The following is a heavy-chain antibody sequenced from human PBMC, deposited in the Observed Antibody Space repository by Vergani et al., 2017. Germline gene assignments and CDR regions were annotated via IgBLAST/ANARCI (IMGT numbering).Heavy chain of an antibody. CDR1: GGSFSGYY. V-gene: IGHV4-59*10. J-gene: IGHJ3*02. D-gene: IGHD3-16*01. CDR2: IHTNGVI. Sequence: QVQLQQWGAGLLKPSETLSLTCAVYGGSFSGYYWSWLRQPDGKRLEWIWRIHTNGVIHYNPSLNSRAHISVYTSRNQISLNLTSVTATDTAIYFCARGNPYVDFDILGQGTMITVSS. CDR3: ARGNPYVDFDI.